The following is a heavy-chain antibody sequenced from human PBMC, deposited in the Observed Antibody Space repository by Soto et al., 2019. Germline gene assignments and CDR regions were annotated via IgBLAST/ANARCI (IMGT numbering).Heavy chain of an antibody. D-gene: IGHD6-13*01. CDR2: IFYAGNT. CDR3: ARQAAAPGIDLWFEP. Sequence: QLQLQESGPGLVKPSETLSLTCNVSGGSISSSRSYWAWFRQPPGKELEWIANIFYAGNTYYNPTHKSRVTVSVDTSNDQFPLKLDTVTAADTAVYYCARQAAAPGIDLWFEPWGQGTLVTVSS. J-gene: IGHJ5*02. V-gene: IGHV4-39*01. CDR1: GGSISSSRSY.